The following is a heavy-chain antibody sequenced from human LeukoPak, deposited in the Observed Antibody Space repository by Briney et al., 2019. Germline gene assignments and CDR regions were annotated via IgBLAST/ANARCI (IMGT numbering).Heavy chain of an antibody. J-gene: IGHJ5*02. Sequence: GESLKISCNGSGYXFTNYWIGWVRQMPGKGLEWMGIIYPGDSDTRYNPSFQGQVTISADKSISTAYLQWSSLKASDTAMYYCARSYYYGSGSYICFDPWGQGTLVTVSS. CDR2: IYPGDSDT. CDR3: ARSYYYGSGSYICFDP. V-gene: IGHV5-51*01. CDR1: GYXFTNYW. D-gene: IGHD3-10*01.